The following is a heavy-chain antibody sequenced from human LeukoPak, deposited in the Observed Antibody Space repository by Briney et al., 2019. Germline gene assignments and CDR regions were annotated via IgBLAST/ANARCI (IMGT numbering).Heavy chain of an antibody. V-gene: IGHV1-2*02. CDR1: GYTFTGYY. CDR2: INPNSGGT. D-gene: IGHD3-10*01. Sequence: ASVKVSCKASGYTFTGYYMHWVRQAPGQGLEWMGWINPNSGGTNYAQKFQGRVTMTRDTSISTAYMELSRLRSDDTAVYYCAALELWGVWSDPWGQGTLVTVSS. J-gene: IGHJ5*02. CDR3: AALELWGVWSDP.